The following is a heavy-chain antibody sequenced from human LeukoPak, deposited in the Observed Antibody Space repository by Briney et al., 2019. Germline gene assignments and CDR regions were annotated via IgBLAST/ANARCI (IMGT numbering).Heavy chain of an antibody. CDR2: ISSSSEYR. J-gene: IGHJ4*02. Sequence: GGSLRLSCTASGFTFSDYSMNWVSQAPGKGLEWVSGISSSSEYRHYADSLKGRFTISRDNAKNSLYLQINSLRAEDTAVYYCAKVRWNYYFDYWGQGTLVTVSS. CDR3: AKVRWNYYFDY. CDR1: GFTFSDYS. V-gene: IGHV3-21*01. D-gene: IGHD4-23*01.